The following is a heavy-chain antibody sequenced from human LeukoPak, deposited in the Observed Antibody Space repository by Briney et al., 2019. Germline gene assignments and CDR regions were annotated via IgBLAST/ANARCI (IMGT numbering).Heavy chain of an antibody. CDR1: GGTFSSYA. CDR2: IIPIFGTA. CDR3: ARGRDGYIFDY. J-gene: IGHJ4*02. D-gene: IGHD5-24*01. Sequence: AASVKVSCKASGGTFSSYAISWVRQAPGQGLEWMGGIIPIFGTANYAQKSQGRVTITTDESTSTAYMELSSLRSEDTAVYYCARGRDGYIFDYWGQGTLVTVSS. V-gene: IGHV1-69*05.